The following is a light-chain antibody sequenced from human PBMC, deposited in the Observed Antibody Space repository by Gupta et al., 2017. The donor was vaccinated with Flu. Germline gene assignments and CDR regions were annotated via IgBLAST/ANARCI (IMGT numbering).Light chain of an antibody. CDR1: ASVSISY. CDR2: DTS. Sequence: LSPWVGDTLTCTARASVSISYLSGYQQNPAREASPLLFDTSSRAAGIPDRCCSSGSGTDYTLTIISLQPDDFAVNYCQQYGRAPPLTFGEGTKVEIK. J-gene: IGKJ4*01. CDR3: QQYGRAPPLT. V-gene: IGKV3-20*01.